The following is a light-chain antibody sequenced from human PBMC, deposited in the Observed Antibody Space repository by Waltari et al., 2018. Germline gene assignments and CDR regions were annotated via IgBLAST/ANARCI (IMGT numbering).Light chain of an antibody. CDR3: AAYDDSLSGHVL. CDR1: TPNIGNKF. J-gene: IGLJ3*02. CDR2: RKN. V-gene: IGLV1-47*01. Sequence: QSVLTQTASASGAPGQRVTISCSGSTPNIGNKFFSWYQHPPEPAPKLLTNRKNQPPSGVPDRFSGSKSGASASLAISGLRSEDEAIYYCAAYDDSLSGHVLFGGGTKLTVL.